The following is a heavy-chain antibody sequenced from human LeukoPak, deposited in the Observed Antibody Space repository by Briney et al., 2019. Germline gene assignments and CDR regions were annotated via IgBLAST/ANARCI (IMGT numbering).Heavy chain of an antibody. J-gene: IGHJ4*02. CDR1: GGTFSSYA. V-gene: IGHV1-69*05. D-gene: IGHD1-26*01. CDR3: ARGIVGAFDY. Sequence: GASVKVSCKASGGTFSSYAISWVRQAPGQGSEWMGGIIPMFGAANYAQKFQCRVTITTHESTSTAYMELSSLRSEDTAVYYCARGIVGAFDYWGQGTLVTVSS. CDR2: IIPMFGAA.